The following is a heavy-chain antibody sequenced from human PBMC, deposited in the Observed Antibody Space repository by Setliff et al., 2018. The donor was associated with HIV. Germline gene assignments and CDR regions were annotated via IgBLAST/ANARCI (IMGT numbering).Heavy chain of an antibody. V-gene: IGHV1-69*10. CDR1: GGTLSSYA. D-gene: IGHD4-17*01. CDR3: ASGTDYGDYLDY. J-gene: IGHJ4*02. CDR2: IIPILGIA. Sequence: SVKVSCKASGGTLSSYAISWVRQAPGQGLEWMGGIIPILGIANYAQKFQGRVTITADESTSTAYMELSSLRSEDTAVYYCASGTDYGDYLDYWGQGTLVTVSS.